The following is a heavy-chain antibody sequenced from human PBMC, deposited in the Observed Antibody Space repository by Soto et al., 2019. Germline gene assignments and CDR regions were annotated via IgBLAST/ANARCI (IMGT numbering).Heavy chain of an antibody. CDR2: IYYSGST. V-gene: IGHV4-59*01. J-gene: IGHJ4*02. Sequence: SETLSLTCTVSGGSISSYYWSWIRQPPGKGLEWIGYIYYSGSTNYNPSLKSRVTISVDTSKNQFSLKLSSVTAADTAVYYCARYSGYDLSFDYWGQGTLVTVSS. CDR3: ARYSGYDLSFDY. CDR1: GGSISSYY. D-gene: IGHD5-12*01.